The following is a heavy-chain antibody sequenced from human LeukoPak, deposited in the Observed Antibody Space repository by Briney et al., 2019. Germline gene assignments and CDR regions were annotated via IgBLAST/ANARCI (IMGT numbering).Heavy chain of an antibody. V-gene: IGHV3-13*01. CDR1: GFTFNSYD. D-gene: IGHD3-3*01. Sequence: PGGSLRLSCAASGFTFNSYDMYWVRQVIGEGLEWVSAIDKGPNTYYSDSVKGRFTISRDNVKNFLYLQMNSLRAEDTAVYYCARVNRDDFWSGYYMSFDYWGQGTLVTVSS. J-gene: IGHJ4*02. CDR3: ARVNRDDFWSGYYMSFDY. CDR2: IDKGPNT.